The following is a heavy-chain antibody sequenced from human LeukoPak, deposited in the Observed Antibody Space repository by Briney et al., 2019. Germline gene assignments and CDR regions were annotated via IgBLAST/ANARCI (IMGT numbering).Heavy chain of an antibody. CDR1: GYTFTSYD. CDR3: ARGRIMTRRGIRYYYMDV. D-gene: IGHD3-16*01. J-gene: IGHJ6*03. CDR2: MNPNSGNT. Sequence: ASVKVSCKASGYTFTSYDINWVRQATGQGLEWMGWMNPNSGNTGYAQKFQGRVAMTRNTSISTAYMELSSLKSEDTAVYFCARGRIMTRRGIRYYYMDVWGKGTTVTVSS. V-gene: IGHV1-8*01.